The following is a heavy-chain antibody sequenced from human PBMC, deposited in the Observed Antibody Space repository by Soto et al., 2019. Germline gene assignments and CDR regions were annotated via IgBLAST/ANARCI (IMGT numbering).Heavy chain of an antibody. CDR3: ARVYYGSGSPFDY. CDR1: GFTFGSYG. CDR2: IWYDGSNK. J-gene: IGHJ4*02. D-gene: IGHD3-10*01. Sequence: QVQLVESGGGVVQPGRSLRLSCAASGFTFGSYGMHWVRQAPGKGLEWVAVIWYDGSNKYYADSVKGRFTISRDNSKNTLYLQMNSLRAEDTAVYYCARVYYGSGSPFDYWGQGTLVTVSS. V-gene: IGHV3-33*01.